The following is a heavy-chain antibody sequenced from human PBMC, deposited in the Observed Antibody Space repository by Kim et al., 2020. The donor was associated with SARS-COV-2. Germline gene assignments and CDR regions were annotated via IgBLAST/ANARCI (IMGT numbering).Heavy chain of an antibody. CDR1: GFTFSSYV. D-gene: IGHD3-22*01. V-gene: IGHV3-23*01. CDR3: AKGSRSSGYYVDN. CDR2: ITGSGDST. Sequence: GGSLRLSCAASGFTFSSYVMSWVRQAPGKGLEWVSDITGSGDSTYSADSVKGRFAISRDNSKNTLYLQMNSLRAEDAAVYYCAKGSRSSGYYVDNWGQGTLVTVSS. J-gene: IGHJ4*02.